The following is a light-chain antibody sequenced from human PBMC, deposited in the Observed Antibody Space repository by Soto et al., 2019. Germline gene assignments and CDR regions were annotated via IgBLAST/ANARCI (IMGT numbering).Light chain of an antibody. CDR2: SNN. CDR1: SCNIGSNT. CDR3: AAWDDSLNGVV. Sequence: QSVLTQPPSASGTPGQRVTISCSGSSCNIGSNTVNWYQQLPGTAPKLVIYSNNQRPSGVPDRFSGSKSGTSASLAISGLQSEDEADYYCAAWDDSLNGVVFGGGTKLTVL. V-gene: IGLV1-44*01. J-gene: IGLJ2*01.